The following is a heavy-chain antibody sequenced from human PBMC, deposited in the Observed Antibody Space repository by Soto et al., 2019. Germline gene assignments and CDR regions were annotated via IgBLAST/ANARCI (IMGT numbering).Heavy chain of an antibody. CDR3: ATEDRSSSLDD. D-gene: IGHD6-6*01. Sequence: QVQLVQSGAELKVAGSSVRVSCTASGGTFNTYTFSWVRQAPGQGLEWMGRIIPFLGISNYAQQFQGRIMIAANRSTSTTYLDLTGLTSEDTALYYCATEDRSSSLDDWGQGSLGTVSS. CDR2: IIPFLGIS. V-gene: IGHV1-69*08. J-gene: IGHJ4*02. CDR1: GGTFNTYT.